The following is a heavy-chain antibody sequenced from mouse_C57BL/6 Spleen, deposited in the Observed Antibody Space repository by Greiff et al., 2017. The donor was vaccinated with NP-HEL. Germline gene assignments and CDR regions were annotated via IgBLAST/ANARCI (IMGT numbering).Heavy chain of an antibody. V-gene: IGHV1-64*01. CDR1: GYTFTSYW. J-gene: IGHJ2*01. CDR3: ASPYYYGSSGDY. Sequence: QVQLQQPGAELVKPGASVKLSCKASGYTFTSYWMHWVKQRPGQGLEWIGMIHPNSGSTNYNEKFKSKATLTVDKSSSTAYMQLSSLTSEDSAVYYCASPYYYGSSGDYWGKGTTLTVSS. D-gene: IGHD1-1*01. CDR2: IHPNSGST.